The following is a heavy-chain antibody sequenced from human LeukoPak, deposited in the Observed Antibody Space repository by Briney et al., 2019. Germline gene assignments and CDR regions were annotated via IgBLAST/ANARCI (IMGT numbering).Heavy chain of an antibody. D-gene: IGHD5-18*01. CDR2: ISSSSSTI. CDR1: GFTFSSYS. Sequence: QAGGSLRLSCAASGFTFSSYSMNWVRQAPGKGLEWVSYISSSSSTIYYADSVKGRFTISRDNAKNSLYLQMNSLRAEDTAVYYCARAILQGDRRQLSNFDYWGQGTLVTVSS. V-gene: IGHV3-48*04. J-gene: IGHJ4*02. CDR3: ARAILQGDRRQLSNFDY.